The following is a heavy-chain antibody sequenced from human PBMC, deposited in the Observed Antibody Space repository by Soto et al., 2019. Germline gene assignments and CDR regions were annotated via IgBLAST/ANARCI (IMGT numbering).Heavy chain of an antibody. D-gene: IGHD6-19*01. CDR3: AKDRFSSGYDAFDV. CDR2: IASFGGTT. CDR1: GFSLGSHD. J-gene: IGHJ3*01. Sequence: EAQLLESGGGLVQPGGSLRLSCAASGFSLGSHDMSWVRQAPGKGLEWVAAIASFGGTTYYADSVKGRFTISRDNSKNTLDLHMNSLRADDTAVYYCAKDRFSSGYDAFDVWGQGTMVIVSS. V-gene: IGHV3-23*01.